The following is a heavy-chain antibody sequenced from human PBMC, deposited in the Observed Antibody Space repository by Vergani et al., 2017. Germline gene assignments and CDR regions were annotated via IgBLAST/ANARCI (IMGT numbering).Heavy chain of an antibody. CDR2: SNAGNGNT. CDR3: ARSPHGYTYGGYISQFDP. J-gene: IGHJ5*02. D-gene: IGHD5-18*01. Sequence: QVQLVQSGAEVKKPGASVKVSCKASGYTFTSYAMHWVRQAPGQRLEWMGWSNAGNGNTKYSQEFQGRVTITRDTSASTAYMELSSLRSEDMAVYFCARSPHGYTYGGYISQFDPWGQGTLVTVSS. CDR1: GYTFTSYA. V-gene: IGHV1-3*02.